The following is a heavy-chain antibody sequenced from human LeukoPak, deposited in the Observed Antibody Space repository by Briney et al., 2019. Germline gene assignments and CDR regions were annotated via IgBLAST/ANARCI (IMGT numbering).Heavy chain of an antibody. J-gene: IGHJ4*02. CDR1: GYTFTSYY. D-gene: IGHD3-22*01. V-gene: IGHV1-2*02. CDR3: AGGISITMMAFDY. CDR2: INPNSGGT. Sequence: GASVKVSCKASGYTFTSYYMHWVRQAPGQGLEWMGWINPNSGGTNYAQKFQGRVTMTRDTSISTAYMELSRLRSDDTAVYYCAGGISITMMAFDYWGQGTLVTVSS.